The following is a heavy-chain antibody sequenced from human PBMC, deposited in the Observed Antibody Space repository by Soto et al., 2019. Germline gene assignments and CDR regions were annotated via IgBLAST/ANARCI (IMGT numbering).Heavy chain of an antibody. CDR2: MYYSGTT. CDR1: CGSISSSIYF. CDR3: ARHGRGNDVVKYYYYGMDV. V-gene: IGHV4-39*01. D-gene: IGHD2-15*01. J-gene: IGHJ6*02. Sequence: SEPLSATCTVSCGSISSSIYFLGCIHQPPVEVLEWIGSMYYSGTTSYNPSLKTRVSISIDTATNQFSLRLSSVTAADTAVYYCARHGRGNDVVKYYYYGMDVWGQGTTVTVSS.